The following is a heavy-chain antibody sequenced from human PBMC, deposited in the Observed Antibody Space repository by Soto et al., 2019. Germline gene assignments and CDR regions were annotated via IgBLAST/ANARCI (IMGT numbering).Heavy chain of an antibody. CDR1: GGSVSSASFY. CDR3: ARGDAINWFDS. V-gene: IGHV4-61*01. J-gene: IGHJ5*01. CDR2: ISYSGST. D-gene: IGHD2-2*01. Sequence: LSLTCTVSGGSVSSASFYWNWIRQPPGKGLEWIGYISYSGSTNYNPSLRRRVTISVDTSKNQFSLRLTSATAADTAVYYCARGDAINWFDSWGQGTPVTVSS.